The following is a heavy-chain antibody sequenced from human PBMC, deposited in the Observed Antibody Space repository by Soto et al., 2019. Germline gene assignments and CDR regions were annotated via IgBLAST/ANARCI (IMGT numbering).Heavy chain of an antibody. D-gene: IGHD5-18*01. CDR1: GGSISSSSYY. CDR3: ARHELWLRN. J-gene: IGHJ4*02. CDR2: IYYSGST. V-gene: IGHV4-39*01. Sequence: SETLSLTCTVSGGSISSSSYYWGWIRQPPGKGLEWIGNIYYSGSTYYNPSLKSRVTISVDTSKNQFSLKLSSVTAADTAVYYCARHELWLRNWGQGTLVTVS.